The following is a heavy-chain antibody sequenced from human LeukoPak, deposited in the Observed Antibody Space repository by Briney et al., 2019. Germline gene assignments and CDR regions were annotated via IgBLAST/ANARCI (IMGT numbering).Heavy chain of an antibody. Sequence: ASVKVSCKASGGTFSSYAISWVRQAPGQGLEWMGGIIPIFGTANYAQKFQGRVTITADKSTSTAYTELSSLRSEDTAVYYCASPSAVAEYFDYWGQGTLVTVSS. D-gene: IGHD6-19*01. J-gene: IGHJ4*02. CDR1: GGTFSSYA. CDR3: ASPSAVAEYFDY. V-gene: IGHV1-69*06. CDR2: IIPIFGTA.